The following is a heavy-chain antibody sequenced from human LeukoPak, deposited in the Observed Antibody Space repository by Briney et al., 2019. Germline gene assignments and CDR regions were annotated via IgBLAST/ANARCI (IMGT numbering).Heavy chain of an antibody. CDR2: IYSAGSI. J-gene: IGHJ4*02. CDR3: ARGGTSGYSSSLHFWGGNYYFDY. CDR1: GFTVSSNS. D-gene: IGHD6-13*01. Sequence: GGSLRLSCTVSGFTVSSNSMSWVRQAPGKGLEWVSFIYSAGSIYYSDSVKGRFTISIDNSKNTLYLQMNSLRAEDTAVYYCARGGTSGYSSSLHFWGGNYYFDYWGQGTLVTVSS. V-gene: IGHV3-53*01.